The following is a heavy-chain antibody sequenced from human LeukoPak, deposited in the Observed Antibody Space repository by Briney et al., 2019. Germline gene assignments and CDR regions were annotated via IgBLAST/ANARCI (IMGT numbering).Heavy chain of an antibody. CDR1: GFAFSTLG. CDR3: AKGVGYCTVITCYPFDY. D-gene: IGHD2-8*02. Sequence: SGGSLRLSRAASGFAFSTLGMHWVGQAPGKGLEWVALISYDGSNKYYADSVKGRFTISRDNSKNTLYLDMHSLRAEDTAVYYCAKGVGYCTVITCYPFDYWEQGSLVTVSS. J-gene: IGHJ4*02. CDR2: ISYDGSNK. V-gene: IGHV3-30*18.